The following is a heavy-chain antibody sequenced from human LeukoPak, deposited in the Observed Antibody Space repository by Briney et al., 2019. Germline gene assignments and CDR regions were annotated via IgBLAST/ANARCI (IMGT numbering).Heavy chain of an antibody. D-gene: IGHD5-18*01. V-gene: IGHV1-8*01. J-gene: IGHJ4*02. CDR2: MNPNSGNT. Sequence: ASVKVSCKASGYTFTSYDINWVRQATGQGLEWMGWMNPNSGNTGYAQKFQARVTMTRDTSISTAYMELSSLRSEDTAVYYCARADTAMVYFDYWGQGTLVTVSS. CDR1: GYTFTSYD. CDR3: ARADTAMVYFDY.